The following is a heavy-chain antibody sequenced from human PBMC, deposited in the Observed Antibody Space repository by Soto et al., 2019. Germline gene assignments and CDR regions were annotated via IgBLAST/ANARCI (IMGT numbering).Heavy chain of an antibody. V-gene: IGHV4-61*01. CDR2: VHQNGIT. D-gene: IGHD3-22*01. CDR1: GGSVNDGNFY. Sequence: SETLSLTCTVSGGSVNDGNFYRNWIRQSPAKGLEWIGYVHQNGITNYNPSLKSRVTFSIDTSKNEFSLRSDDTAVYYCARGDRDSLDYWGQGTLVTVSS. CDR3: ARGDRDSLDY. J-gene: IGHJ4*02.